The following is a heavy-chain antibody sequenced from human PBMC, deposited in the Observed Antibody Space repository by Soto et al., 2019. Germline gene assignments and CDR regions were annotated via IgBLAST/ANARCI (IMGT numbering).Heavy chain of an antibody. J-gene: IGHJ6*02. Sequence: GASVKVSCKASGGTFSSSGFSWVRQAPGQGLEWMGWISAYNGNTNYAQKLQGRVTMTTDTSTSTAYMELRSLRSDDTAVYYCARDLAVGNYYYYGMDVWGQGTTVTVS. CDR2: ISAYNGNT. V-gene: IGHV1-18*01. D-gene: IGHD1-26*01. CDR1: GGTFSSSG. CDR3: ARDLAVGNYYYYGMDV.